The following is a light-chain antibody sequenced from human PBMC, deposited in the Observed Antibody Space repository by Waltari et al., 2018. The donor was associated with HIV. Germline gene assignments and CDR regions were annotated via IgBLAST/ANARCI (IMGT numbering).Light chain of an antibody. V-gene: IGKV3-11*01. Sequence: EIVLTQSPATLSLSPGERVTFYCRASQSVSSYLALYQQKPGQSPRLLIYDASNRATGIPARFSGSGSGTDFTLTISSLEPEDFAVYYCQQRSNWQVTFGQGTKLEIK. CDR3: QQRSNWQVT. CDR1: QSVSSY. CDR2: DAS. J-gene: IGKJ2*01.